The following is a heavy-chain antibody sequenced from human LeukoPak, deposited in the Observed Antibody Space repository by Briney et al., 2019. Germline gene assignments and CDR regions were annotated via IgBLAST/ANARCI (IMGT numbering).Heavy chain of an antibody. J-gene: IGHJ2*01. Sequence: GRSLRLSCAASGFTFSSYGMHWVRQAPGKGLEWEAVIWYDGSNKYYPDSVQGRFTISRDNSKNTLYLQVNSLRAEDTAVYYCARDRSMSGWYIDLWGRGTLVTVSS. D-gene: IGHD2/OR15-2a*01. CDR1: GFTFSSYG. CDR3: ARDRSMSGWYIDL. CDR2: IWYDGSNK. V-gene: IGHV3-33*01.